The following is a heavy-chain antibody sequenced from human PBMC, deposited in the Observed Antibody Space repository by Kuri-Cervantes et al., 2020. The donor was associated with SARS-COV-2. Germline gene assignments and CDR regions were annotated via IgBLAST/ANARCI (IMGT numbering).Heavy chain of an antibody. CDR2: ISSSSSYI. D-gene: IGHD1-26*01. V-gene: IGHV3-21*01. Sequence: SCKGSGYSFTSYWIGWVRQAPGKGLEWVSSISSSSSYIYYADSVKGRFTISRDNAKNSLYLRMNSLRAEDTAVYYCAREGELRAFDIWGQGTMVTVSS. CDR3: AREGELRAFDI. J-gene: IGHJ3*02. CDR1: GYSFTSYW.